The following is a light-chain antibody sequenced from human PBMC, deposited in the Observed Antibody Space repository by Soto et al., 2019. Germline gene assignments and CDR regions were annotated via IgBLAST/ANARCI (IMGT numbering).Light chain of an antibody. J-gene: IGKJ1*01. V-gene: IGKV1-5*03. Sequence: IQLPHSPSTLSGSVGDIVTITCRASQTISSWLAWYQQKPGKAPKLLIYKASTLKSGVPSRFSGSGSGTEFTLTISSLQPDDFATYYCQHYNSYSEAFGQGTKVAIK. CDR2: KAS. CDR3: QHYNSYSEA. CDR1: QTISSW.